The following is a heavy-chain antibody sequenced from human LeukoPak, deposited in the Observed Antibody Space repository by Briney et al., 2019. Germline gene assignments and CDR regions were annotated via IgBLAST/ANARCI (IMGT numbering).Heavy chain of an antibody. CDR2: ISSSSSYI. D-gene: IGHD2-21*02. J-gene: IGHJ4*02. CDR3: ARGNHSIVVVTAIDY. V-gene: IGHV3-21*01. Sequence: GGSLRLSCAASGFTFSSYSMNWVRQAPGKGLEWVSSISSSSSYIYYADSVKGRFTISRDNAKNSLYLQMNSLRAEDTAVYYCARGNHSIVVVTAIDYWGQGTLVTVSS. CDR1: GFTFSSYS.